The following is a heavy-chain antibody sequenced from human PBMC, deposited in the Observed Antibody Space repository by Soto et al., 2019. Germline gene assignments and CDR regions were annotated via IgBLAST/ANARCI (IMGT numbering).Heavy chain of an antibody. CDR1: GFSFSDYF. Sequence: QVQLVESGGGLVEPGGSLRLSCAISGFSFSDYFMSWIRQAPGKGLEWISEISSSGGATYYSDSLKGRFTISRDNAKDILYLEMNSLSPDDTAVYYCARTRFHYGVYWGQGAPVTVS. CDR3: ARTRFHYGVY. CDR2: ISSSGGAT. J-gene: IGHJ4*02. V-gene: IGHV3-11*01. D-gene: IGHD2-8*01.